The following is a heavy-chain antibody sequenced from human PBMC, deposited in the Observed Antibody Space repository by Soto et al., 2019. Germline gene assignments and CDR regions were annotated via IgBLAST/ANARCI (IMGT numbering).Heavy chain of an antibody. J-gene: IGHJ4*02. D-gene: IGHD6-13*01. Sequence: SESLSLTCTVSGGSIISYYWSWIRQPPWKGLEWIGYIYYSGSTNYNPSLKSRVTISVDTSKNQFSLKLSSVTAADTVVYYCERDWAAAGDFDYWGQGTLVTVSS. CDR3: ERDWAAAGDFDY. CDR2: IYYSGST. CDR1: GGSIISYY. V-gene: IGHV4-59*01.